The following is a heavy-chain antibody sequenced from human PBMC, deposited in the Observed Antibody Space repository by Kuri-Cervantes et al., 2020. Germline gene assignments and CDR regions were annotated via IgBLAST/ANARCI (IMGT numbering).Heavy chain of an antibody. Sequence: GGSLRLSCAASGFTFSSYSMNWVRQAPGKGLEWVSYISSSSSTIYYADSVKGRFTISRDNAKNSLYLQMSSLRAEDTAVYYCARVKPRRYMIVVTPSYYFDYWGQGTLVTVSS. CDR1: GFTFSSYS. J-gene: IGHJ4*02. CDR3: ARVKPRRYMIVVTPSYYFDY. D-gene: IGHD3-22*01. CDR2: ISSSSSTI. V-gene: IGHV3-48*01.